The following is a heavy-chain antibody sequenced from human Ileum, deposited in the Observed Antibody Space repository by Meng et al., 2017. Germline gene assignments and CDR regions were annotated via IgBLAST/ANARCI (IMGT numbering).Heavy chain of an antibody. V-gene: IGHV3-64*02. CDR3: VKDQVYCSGACNWAPRDRYFQK. CDR1: GFSFGNYV. Sequence: GESLKISCAASGFSFGNYVMHWVRQAPGKGLEYVAAISNSGVDTYYADSVKGRFIISRDNSKDMVYLQMGSLRAEDMAVYFCVKDQVYCSGACNWAPRDRYFQKWGRGTLVTVSS. J-gene: IGHJ1*01. D-gene: IGHD2-15*01. CDR2: ISNSGVDT.